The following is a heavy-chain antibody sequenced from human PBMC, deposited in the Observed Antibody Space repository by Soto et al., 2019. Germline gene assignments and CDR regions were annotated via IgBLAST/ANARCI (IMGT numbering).Heavy chain of an antibody. J-gene: IGHJ5*02. CDR2: IGTQHDT. D-gene: IGHD2-8*02. CDR1: GFTFSAYD. V-gene: IGHV3-13*01. Sequence: EVQLVESGGGLVQPGGSLRLSCAASGFTFSAYDMHWVRQATGKGLEWVAAIGTQHDTYYPDSVKGRFTISRENAKNPLYLQMSSLTAGDTAVYYCARQASYWHGGGGWFDPWGQGTLVTVSS. CDR3: ARQASYWHGGGGWFDP.